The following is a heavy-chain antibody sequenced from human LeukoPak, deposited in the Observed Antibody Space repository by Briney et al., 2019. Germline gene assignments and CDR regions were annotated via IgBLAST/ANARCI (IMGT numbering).Heavy chain of an antibody. J-gene: IGHJ2*01. CDR3: AREGVVPAAMSGWYFDL. CDR1: GGSISSGGYY. CDR2: IYYSGST. Sequence: SRTLSLTCTVSGGSISSGGYYWSWIGQHPGKGLEWIGYIYYSGSTYYNPSLKSRVTISVDTSKNQFSLKLSSVTAADTAVYYCAREGVVPAAMSGWYFDLWGRGTLVTVSS. D-gene: IGHD2-2*01. V-gene: IGHV4-31*03.